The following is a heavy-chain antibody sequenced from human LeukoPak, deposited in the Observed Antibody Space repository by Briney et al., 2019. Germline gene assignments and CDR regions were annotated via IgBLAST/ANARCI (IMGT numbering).Heavy chain of an antibody. D-gene: IGHD6-13*01. Sequence: SETLSLTCTVSGGSISSYYWSWIRQPPGKGLEWIGYIYYSGSTNYNPSLKSRVTISVDTSKNQFPLKLSSVTAADTAVYYCARQGVLGYSSSWLDYWGQGTLVTVSS. CDR2: IYYSGST. V-gene: IGHV4-59*08. CDR3: ARQGVLGYSSSWLDY. J-gene: IGHJ4*02. CDR1: GGSISSYY.